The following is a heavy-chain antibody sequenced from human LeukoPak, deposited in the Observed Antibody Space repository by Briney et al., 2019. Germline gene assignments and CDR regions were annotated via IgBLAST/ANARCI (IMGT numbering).Heavy chain of an antibody. CDR3: ARVLLTDRVDAFDI. D-gene: IGHD2-15*01. CDR2: INPSGGST. Sequence: ASVKVSCKASGYTFTSYDMHWVRQAPGEGLEWMGIINPSGGSTSYAQKFQGRVTMTRNTSISTAYMELSSLRSEDTAVYYCARVLLTDRVDAFDIWGQGTMVTVSS. J-gene: IGHJ3*02. CDR1: GYTFTSYD. V-gene: IGHV1-46*01.